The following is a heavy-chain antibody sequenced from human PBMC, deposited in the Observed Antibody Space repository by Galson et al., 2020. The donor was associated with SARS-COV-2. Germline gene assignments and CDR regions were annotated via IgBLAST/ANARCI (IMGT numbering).Heavy chain of an antibody. CDR1: GYTFTSYG. J-gene: IGHJ5*02. V-gene: IGHV1-18*04. CDR3: ARESSATRITIFGVVIPWFDS. CDR2: ISAYNGNT. D-gene: IGHD3-3*01. Sequence: ASVKVSCKASGYTFTSYGISWVRQAPGQGLEWMGWISAYNGNTNYAQKLQGRVTMTTDTSTSTAYMELRSLRSDDTAVYYCARESSATRITIFGVVIPWFDSWGQGTLVTVSS.